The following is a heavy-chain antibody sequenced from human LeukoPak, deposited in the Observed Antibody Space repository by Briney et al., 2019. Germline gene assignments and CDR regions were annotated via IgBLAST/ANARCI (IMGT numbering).Heavy chain of an antibody. D-gene: IGHD3-10*01. CDR1: GRSISSYY. CDR3: ARRLGGNGAYYYGSGSYSFWFDP. Sequence: SETLSLTCTLSGRSISSYYWSWIRQPPGKGLVWIGYIYYSGSHNYNPSLKSRVTISVHTSKNQFSLKLSSVTAADTAVYYCARRLGGNGAYYYGSGSYSFWFDPWGQGTLVTVSS. J-gene: IGHJ5*02. V-gene: IGHV4-59*08. CDR2: IYYSGSH.